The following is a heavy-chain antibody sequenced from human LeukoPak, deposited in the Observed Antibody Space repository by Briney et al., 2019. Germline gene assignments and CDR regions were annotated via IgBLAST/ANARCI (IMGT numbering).Heavy chain of an antibody. V-gene: IGHV1-2*02. Sequence: GASVKVSCKASGYTFTGYYMHWVRQAPGQGLEWMGWINPNSGGTKYAQKFQGRVTMTRDTSISTAYMDLSRLRSDDTAVYYCARALDTTMVTDYWGQGTLVTVSS. CDR2: INPNSGGT. J-gene: IGHJ4*02. CDR1: GYTFTGYY. D-gene: IGHD5-18*01. CDR3: ARALDTTMVTDY.